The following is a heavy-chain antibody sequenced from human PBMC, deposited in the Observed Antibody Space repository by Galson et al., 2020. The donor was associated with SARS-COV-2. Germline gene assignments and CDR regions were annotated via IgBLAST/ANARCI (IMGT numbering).Heavy chain of an antibody. D-gene: IGHD2-15*01. J-gene: IGHJ4*02. CDR1: GGSFSGYY. CDR3: ARVRCSGGSCFGGFSDY. V-gene: IGHV4-34*01. Sequence: SETLSLTCAVYGGSFSGYYWSWIRQPPGKGLEWIGEINHSGSTNYNPSLKSRVTISVDTSKNQFSLKLSSVTAADTAVYYCARVRCSGGSCFGGFSDYWGQGTLVTVSS. CDR2: INHSGST.